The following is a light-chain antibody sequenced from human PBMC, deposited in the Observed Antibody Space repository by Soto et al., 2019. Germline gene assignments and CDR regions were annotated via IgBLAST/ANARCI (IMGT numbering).Light chain of an antibody. CDR3: CSYAGRSTHVV. CDR1: SSDVGGYNL. J-gene: IGLJ2*01. V-gene: IGLV2-23*01. CDR2: EGS. Sequence: QSALTQPASVSGSPGQSITISCTGTSSDVGGYNLVSWYQQHPGKAPKLMIYEGSKRPSGVSNRFSGSKSGNTATLTIAGVQAEDEDDYYSCSYAGRSTHVVFGGGSQLTV.